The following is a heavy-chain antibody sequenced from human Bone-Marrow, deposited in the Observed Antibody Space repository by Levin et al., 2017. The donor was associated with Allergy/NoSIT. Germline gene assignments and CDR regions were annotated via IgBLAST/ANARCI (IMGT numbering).Heavy chain of an antibody. D-gene: IGHD2-2*01. Sequence: GGSLRLSCAASGFAFSSYNMNWVRQAPGKGLEWVSSIDATSSYIYYADSMKGRFTISRDNAKNSLYLQMNSLRAVDTAVYYCARDPNYCTITTCYRDYWGQGTLVTVSS. CDR3: ARDPNYCTITTCYRDY. V-gene: IGHV3-21*01. CDR1: GFAFSSYN. CDR2: IDATSSYI. J-gene: IGHJ4*02.